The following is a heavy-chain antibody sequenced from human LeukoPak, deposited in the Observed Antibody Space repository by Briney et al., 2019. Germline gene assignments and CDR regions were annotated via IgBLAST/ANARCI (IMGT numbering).Heavy chain of an antibody. Sequence: SVKVSCKASGGTFSSYAISWVRQAPGQGLEWMGRIIPIFGIANYAQKFQGRVTITADKSTSTAYMELSSPRSEDTAVYYCARDGIAAAGRGFYDYWGQGTLVTVSS. J-gene: IGHJ4*02. CDR2: IIPIFGIA. D-gene: IGHD6-13*01. CDR1: GGTFSSYA. V-gene: IGHV1-69*04. CDR3: ARDGIAAAGRGFYDY.